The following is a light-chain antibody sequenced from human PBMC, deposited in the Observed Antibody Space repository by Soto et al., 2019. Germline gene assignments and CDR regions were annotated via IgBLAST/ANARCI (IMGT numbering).Light chain of an antibody. CDR1: QSVSSK. V-gene: IGKV3-15*01. Sequence: EIVMTQSPATLSVSPGERATLSCRASQSVSSKLAWYHHKPGQATRLLIYDTSTRAAGIPAMVTGTGSGIDIALTIRSLQAEDFAVYVCQHYNTWRSISFGQGTQLEIK. J-gene: IGKJ5*01. CDR3: QHYNTWRSIS. CDR2: DTS.